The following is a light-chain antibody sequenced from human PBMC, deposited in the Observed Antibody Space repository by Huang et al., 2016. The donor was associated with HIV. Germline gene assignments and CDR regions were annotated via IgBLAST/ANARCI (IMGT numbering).Light chain of an antibody. V-gene: IGKV3-15*01. J-gene: IGKJ3*01. CDR1: QSVSSN. CDR3: QQYNNWPGT. Sequence: EIVMTLSPATLSVSPGERATLSCRASQSVSSNLAWYQQKPGQAPRRLIYGASTRATGITARFSGSGSGTEFTLTISSLQSEDFAVYYCQQYNNWPGTFGPGTKVDIK. CDR2: GAS.